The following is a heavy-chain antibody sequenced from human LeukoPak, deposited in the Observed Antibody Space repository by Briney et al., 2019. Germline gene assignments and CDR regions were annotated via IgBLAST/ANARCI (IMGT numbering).Heavy chain of an antibody. CDR3: ARDWDLGS. CDR2: ISSGSTYI. CDR1: GFTLSRYS. V-gene: IGHV3-21*01. Sequence: GGSLRLSCAASGFTLSRYSMNWVRQAPGKGLEWVSSISSGSTYIYYAGSVKGRFTISRDNARNSLYLQMNSLRAEDTAVYYCARDWDLGSWGQGTLVTVSS. D-gene: IGHD1-26*01. J-gene: IGHJ5*02.